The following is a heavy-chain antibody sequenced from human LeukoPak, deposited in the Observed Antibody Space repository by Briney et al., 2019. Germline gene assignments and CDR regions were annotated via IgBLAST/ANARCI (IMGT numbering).Heavy chain of an antibody. D-gene: IGHD2-2*01. V-gene: IGHV1-2*02. CDR3: ARVQYQLLFEGNWFDP. Sequence: GSVKVSCKASGYTFTGYYIHWVRQAPGQGLEWMGWINPNSGDTHYAQKFQGRVTMTRDTSITTAYMDLNSLISDDTAVYYCARVQYQLLFEGNWFDPWGQGTLVTVSS. CDR1: GYTFTGYY. J-gene: IGHJ5*02. CDR2: INPNSGDT.